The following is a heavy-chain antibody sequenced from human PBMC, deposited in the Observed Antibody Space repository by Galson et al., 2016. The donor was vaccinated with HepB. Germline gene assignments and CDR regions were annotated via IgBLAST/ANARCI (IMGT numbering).Heavy chain of an antibody. Sequence: SVKVSCKASGDTFSPYTINWVRQAPGQGLEWMGRIIPISDTTNYPQKFQDRVTITADKSTITANMELSSLRSEDPAVYYCAREGEGYCSSNSCYNWFDSWGQGTLVTVSS. D-gene: IGHD2-2*01. V-gene: IGHV1-69*08. J-gene: IGHJ5*01. CDR2: IIPISDTT. CDR1: GDTFSPYT. CDR3: AREGEGYCSSNSCYNWFDS.